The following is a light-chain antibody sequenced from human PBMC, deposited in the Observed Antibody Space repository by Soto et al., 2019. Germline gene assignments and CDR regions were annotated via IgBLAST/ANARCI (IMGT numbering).Light chain of an antibody. Sequence: QSVLTQSSSASASLGSSVKLTCTLSSGHSSYIIAWHQQQPGKAPRYFMKLEGSGSYNKGSGVPDRFSGSSSGADRYLTISNLQFEDEADYYCETWDSNSYVFGTGTKVTVL. CDR3: ETWDSNSYV. CDR2: LEGSGSY. CDR1: SGHSSYI. V-gene: IGLV4-60*02. J-gene: IGLJ1*01.